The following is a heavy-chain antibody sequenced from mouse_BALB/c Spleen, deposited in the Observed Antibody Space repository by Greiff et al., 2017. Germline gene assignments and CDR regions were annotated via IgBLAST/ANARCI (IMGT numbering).Heavy chain of an antibody. CDR1: GYTFTSYW. V-gene: IGHV1-87*01. CDR3: ARRGSSYKGDFDY. CDR2: IYPGDGDT. D-gene: IGHD1-1*01. Sequence: VQLQQSGAELARPGASVKLSCKASGYTFTSYWMQWVKQRPGQGLEWIGAIYPGDGDTRYTQKFKGKATLTADKSSSTAYMQLSSLASEDSAVYYCARRGSSYKGDFDYWGQGTTLTVSS. J-gene: IGHJ2*01.